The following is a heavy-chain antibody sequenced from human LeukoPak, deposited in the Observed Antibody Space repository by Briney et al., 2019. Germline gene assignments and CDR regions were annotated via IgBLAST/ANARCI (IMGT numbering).Heavy chain of an antibody. Sequence: SETLSLTCAVYGGSFSGYYWSWIRQYPGKGLEWIGYIYHSGSTYYNPSLKSRVTISLDASKNQFSLKLSSVTAADTAVYYCARERSGSYSYGMDVWGQGTTVTVSS. V-gene: IGHV4-34*09. CDR2: IYHSGST. D-gene: IGHD3-22*01. CDR3: ARERSGSYSYGMDV. CDR1: GGSFSGYY. J-gene: IGHJ6*02.